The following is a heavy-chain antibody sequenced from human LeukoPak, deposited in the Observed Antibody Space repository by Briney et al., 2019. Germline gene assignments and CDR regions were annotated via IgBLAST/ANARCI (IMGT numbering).Heavy chain of an antibody. CDR3: ARVRFGYSSGWYFDY. Sequence: PGGSLRLSCVASGFTFSIYAMSWVRRAPGKGLEWVSVIYSGGSTYYADSVKGRFTISRDNSKNTLYLQMNSLRAEDTAVYYCARVRFGYSSGWYFDYWGQGTLVTVSS. J-gene: IGHJ4*02. CDR1: GFTFSIYA. CDR2: IYSGGST. V-gene: IGHV3-53*01. D-gene: IGHD6-19*01.